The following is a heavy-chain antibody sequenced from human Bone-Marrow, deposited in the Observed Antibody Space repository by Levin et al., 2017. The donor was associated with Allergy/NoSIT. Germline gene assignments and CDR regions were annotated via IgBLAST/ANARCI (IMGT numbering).Heavy chain of an antibody. J-gene: IGHJ4*02. Sequence: GGSLRLSCKASGYTFTGYGITWVRQAPGQGLEWLGWIAGYSGNTNYAQEFQDRVSVTTDASTNTAYLKLRNLTSDDTATYDVARGENGGYYDSGGLFYWGQGTLVTVSS. CDR2: IAGYSGNT. CDR3: ARGENGGYYDSGGLFY. D-gene: IGHD3-22*01. V-gene: IGHV1-18*01. CDR1: GYTFTGYG.